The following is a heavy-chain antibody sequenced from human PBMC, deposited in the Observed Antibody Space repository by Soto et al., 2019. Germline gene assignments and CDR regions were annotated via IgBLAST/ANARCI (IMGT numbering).Heavy chain of an antibody. D-gene: IGHD6-19*01. V-gene: IGHV3-74*01. CDR3: VREVIAVLGSIRWFDP. J-gene: IGHJ5*02. CDR1: GVTFRDYW. Sequence: PGGSLRLSCAVSGVTFRDYWMHWVRQVPGKGLLWVSRIGPDGTSTKYADSVKGRFTISRSNPGNTLYLQMNSLRAEDTGVYYCVREVIAVLGSIRWFDPWGQGTLVTVSS. CDR2: IGPDGTST.